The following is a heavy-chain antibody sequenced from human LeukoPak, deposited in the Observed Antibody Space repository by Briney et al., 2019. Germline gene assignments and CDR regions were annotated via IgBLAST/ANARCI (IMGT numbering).Heavy chain of an antibody. V-gene: IGHV1-8*01. CDR3: ARGGSGYDSFDY. J-gene: IGHJ4*02. CDR1: GYTFTSYD. D-gene: IGHD5-12*01. CDR2: MNPNSGNT. Sequence: ASVKVFCKASGYTFTSYDINWVRQATGQGLEWMGWMNPNSGNTGYAQKFQGRVTITRNTSISTAYMELSSLRSEDTAVYYCARGGSGYDSFDYWGQGTLVTVSS.